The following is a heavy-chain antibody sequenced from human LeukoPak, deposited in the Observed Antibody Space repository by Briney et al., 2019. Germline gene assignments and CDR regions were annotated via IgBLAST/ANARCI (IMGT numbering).Heavy chain of an antibody. J-gene: IGHJ1*01. Sequence: GGSLRLSCAASGFDFGAHEMDWVRQAPGKGLEWVGRIRNKAHTFSTEYAASVRGRFTVSRDDSKNSLSLQMNSLRSEDTAVYYCDRASQGYFQNWGQGTLVTVSS. V-gene: IGHV3-72*01. CDR1: GFDFGAHE. CDR2: IRNKAHTFST. CDR3: DRASQGYFQN.